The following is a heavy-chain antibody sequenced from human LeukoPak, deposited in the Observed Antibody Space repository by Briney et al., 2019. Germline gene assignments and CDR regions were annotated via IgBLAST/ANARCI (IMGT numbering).Heavy chain of an antibody. CDR1: GFTVSTNY. J-gene: IGHJ4*02. CDR2: VYSGGST. D-gene: IGHD6-19*01. V-gene: IGHV3-53*01. CDR3: ARGGYSSGWYRD. Sequence: GGSLRLSCAASGFTVSTNYMNWVRQTPGKGLEWVSVVYSGGSTYYADSVKGRFTISRDNSKNTLYLQMSSLRAEDTAVYYCARGGYSSGWYRDWGQGTLVTVSS.